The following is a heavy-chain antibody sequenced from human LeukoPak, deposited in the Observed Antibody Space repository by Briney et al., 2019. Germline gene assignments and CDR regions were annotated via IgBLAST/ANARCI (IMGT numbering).Heavy chain of an antibody. CDR3: AKGLAGGGGNYYYYGMDV. CDR2: ISYDGSNK. Sequence: GGSLRLSCAASGFTFSSYGMHWVRQAPGKGLEWGAVISYDGSNKYYADSVKGRFTISRDNSKNTLYLQMNSLRAEDTAVYYWAKGLAGGGGNYYYYGMDVWGQGTTVTVSS. J-gene: IGHJ6*02. CDR1: GFTFSSYG. D-gene: IGHD6-19*01. V-gene: IGHV3-30*18.